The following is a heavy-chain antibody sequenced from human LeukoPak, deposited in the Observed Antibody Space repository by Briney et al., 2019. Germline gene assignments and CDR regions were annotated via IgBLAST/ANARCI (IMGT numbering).Heavy chain of an antibody. CDR3: ARFVGSSWLAFDI. J-gene: IGHJ3*02. Sequence: SETLSLTCTVSGYSISSGYFWGWIRQPPGKGLECIGYIHYSGSTNYNPSLKSRVTISKDTSKNQFSLKLNSVTAADTALYYCARFVGSSWLAFDIWGRGTMVTVSS. CDR2: IHYSGST. V-gene: IGHV4-61*01. CDR1: GYSISSGYF. D-gene: IGHD6-13*01.